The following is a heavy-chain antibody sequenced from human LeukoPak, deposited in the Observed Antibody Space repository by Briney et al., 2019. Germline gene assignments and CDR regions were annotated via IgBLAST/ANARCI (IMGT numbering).Heavy chain of an antibody. V-gene: IGHV3-53*01. CDR3: ARDSSGSPGAFDI. CDR2: IYSGGIT. CDR1: GFTVSSNY. Sequence: GGSLRLSCAASGFTVSSNYMSWVRQAPGKGLEWVSVIYSGGITYYADSVKVRFTISRDNSKNTLYLQMNSLRADDTAVYYCARDSSGSPGAFDIWGQGTMVTVSS. D-gene: IGHD6-13*01. J-gene: IGHJ3*02.